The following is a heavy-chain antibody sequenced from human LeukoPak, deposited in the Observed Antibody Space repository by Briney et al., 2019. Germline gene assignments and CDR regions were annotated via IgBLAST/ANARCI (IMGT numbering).Heavy chain of an antibody. CDR2: ICYSGST. CDR3: ARDLTDFWSGYYLLGAFDI. Sequence: SETLSLTCTVSGGSISSGDYYWSWIRQPPGKGLEWIGYICYSGSTYYNPSLKSRVTISVDTSKNQFSLKLSSVTAADTAVYYCARDLTDFWSGYYLLGAFDIWGQGTMVTVSS. J-gene: IGHJ3*02. CDR1: GGSISSGDYY. D-gene: IGHD3-3*01. V-gene: IGHV4-30-4*08.